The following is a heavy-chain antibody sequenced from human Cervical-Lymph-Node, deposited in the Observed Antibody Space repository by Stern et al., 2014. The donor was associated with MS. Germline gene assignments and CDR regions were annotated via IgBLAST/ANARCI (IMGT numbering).Heavy chain of an antibody. V-gene: IGHV1-2*06. J-gene: IGHJ4*02. D-gene: IGHD3-3*01. CDR3: ARRRTMTSVIDF. CDR2: INPANGGT. CDR1: GYTFTGYF. Sequence: QDQLVQSGAEVKKPGASVQVSCIASGYTFTGYFLHWFRQAPKEGLEWVGRINPANGGTEFAEKFQGRVSLTSDTSINTAHMDLSSLTSDDTAIYYCARRRTMTSVIDFWGQGTLITVSS.